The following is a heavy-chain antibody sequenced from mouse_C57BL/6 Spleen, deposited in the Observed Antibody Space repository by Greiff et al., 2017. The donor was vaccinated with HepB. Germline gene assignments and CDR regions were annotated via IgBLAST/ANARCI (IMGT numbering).Heavy chain of an antibody. V-gene: IGHV1-4*01. J-gene: IGHJ4*01. CDR3: ARDYYYAMDY. CDR2: INPSSGYT. CDR1: GYTFTSYT. Sequence: VKLMESGAELARPGASVKMSCKASGYTFTSYTMHWVKQRPGQGLEWIGYINPSSGYTKYNQKFKDKATLTADKSSSTAYMQLSSLTSEDSAVYYCARDYYYAMDYWGQGTSVTVSS.